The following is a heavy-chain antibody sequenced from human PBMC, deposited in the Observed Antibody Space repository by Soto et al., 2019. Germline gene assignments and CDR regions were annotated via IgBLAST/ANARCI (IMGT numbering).Heavy chain of an antibody. Sequence: SETLSLTCIVSGGSISDYYWSWIRQPPGKGLEWIGYISYSGSTKYNSSLMSRVTISVDTSKNQFSLKLTSVTSEDTAVYYCARDQSWHDLVWWFDPWGQGTLVTVSS. J-gene: IGHJ5*02. CDR2: ISYSGST. CDR3: ARDQSWHDLVWWFDP. V-gene: IGHV4-59*01. D-gene: IGHD1-1*01. CDR1: GGSISDYY.